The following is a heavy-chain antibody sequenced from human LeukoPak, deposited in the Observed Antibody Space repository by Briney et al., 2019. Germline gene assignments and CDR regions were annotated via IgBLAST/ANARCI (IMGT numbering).Heavy chain of an antibody. CDR1: GFTFSSYW. CDR3: AKDLKGGIPAVAGIAVY. D-gene: IGHD6-19*01. CDR2: IKQDGSEK. Sequence: GGSLRLSCAASGFTFSSYWMSWVRQAPGKGLEWVANIKQDGSEKYYVDSVKGRFTISRDNAKNSLYLQMNSLRAEDTAVYYCAKDLKGGIPAVAGIAVYWGQGTLVTVSS. J-gene: IGHJ4*02. V-gene: IGHV3-7*03.